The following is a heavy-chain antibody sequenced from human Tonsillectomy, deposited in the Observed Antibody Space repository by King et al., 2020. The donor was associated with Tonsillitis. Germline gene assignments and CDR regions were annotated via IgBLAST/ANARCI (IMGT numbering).Heavy chain of an antibody. CDR3: ARGGAYSSSWFEY. V-gene: IGHV3-21*01. D-gene: IGHD6-13*01. Sequence: VQLVESGGGLVKPGGSLRLSCVASGFTFSSYSMNWVRQAPGKGLEWVSSIGSSSNYIYYADSMKGRFTISRDNAKNSLYLQMNSLRGEDTAVYFCARGGAYSSSWFEYWGQGTLVTVSS. CDR1: GFTFSSYS. CDR2: IGSSSNYI. J-gene: IGHJ4*02.